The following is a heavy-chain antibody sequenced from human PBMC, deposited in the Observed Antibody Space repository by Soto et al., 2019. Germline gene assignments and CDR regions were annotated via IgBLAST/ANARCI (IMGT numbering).Heavy chain of an antibody. J-gene: IGHJ6*02. CDR1: GYTFSNFD. D-gene: IGHD3-16*01. CDR2: MDPRNGNT. Sequence: QVQLVQSGAEVKKPGASVKVSCKASGYTFSNFDINWVRQAPGQGLEWVGWMDPRNGNTGYAEKFQGRGTMTGNTAISTAYMELSRLRSEDTAVSYLARDLSECRSTSGVFIYAMEVWDPGNTVTGS. V-gene: IGHV1-8*01. CDR3: ARDLSECRSTSGVFIYAMEV.